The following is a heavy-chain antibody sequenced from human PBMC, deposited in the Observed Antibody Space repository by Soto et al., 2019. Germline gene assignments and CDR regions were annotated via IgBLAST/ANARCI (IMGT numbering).Heavy chain of an antibody. CDR2: INHSGST. Sequence: PSETLSLTCAVYGESFSGYYWSWIRQPPGKGLEWIGEINHSGSTNYNPSLKSRVTISVDTSKNQFSLKLSSVTAADTAVYYCARSTAMVTRVGYYYYMDVWGKGTTVTLSS. V-gene: IGHV4-34*01. CDR1: GESFSGYY. CDR3: ARSTAMVTRVGYYYYMDV. J-gene: IGHJ6*03. D-gene: IGHD5-18*01.